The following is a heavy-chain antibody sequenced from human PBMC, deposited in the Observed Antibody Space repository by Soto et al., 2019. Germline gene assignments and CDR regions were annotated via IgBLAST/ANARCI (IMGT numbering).Heavy chain of an antibody. J-gene: IGHJ4*02. V-gene: IGHV6-1*01. CDR2: TYYRSKWYN. CDR3: ARGYSSGWFLTYYFDY. D-gene: IGHD6-19*01. CDR1: GDSVSSNSAA. Sequence: SQTLSLTCAISGDSVSSNSAAWNWIRQSPSRGLEWLGRTYYRSKWYNDYAVSVKSRITINPDTSKNQFSLQLSSVTPEDTAVYYCARGYSSGWFLTYYFDYWGQGTLVTVSS.